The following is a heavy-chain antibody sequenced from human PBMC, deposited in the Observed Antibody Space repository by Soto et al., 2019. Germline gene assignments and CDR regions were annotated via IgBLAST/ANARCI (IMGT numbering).Heavy chain of an antibody. V-gene: IGHV3-23*01. CDR3: AKDRRAGGNSAFYFDF. CDR1: GFNFSNYA. J-gene: IGHJ4*02. Sequence: PXGSLGLSCAASGFNFSNYAMSWVRQAPGKGLEWVSLISATGGGTYYADSVKGRFTISRDNSHNTLYLQVHSLTAEDTAVYYCAKDRRAGGNSAFYFDFWGQGAQVTVSS. CDR2: ISATGGGT. D-gene: IGHD3-16*01.